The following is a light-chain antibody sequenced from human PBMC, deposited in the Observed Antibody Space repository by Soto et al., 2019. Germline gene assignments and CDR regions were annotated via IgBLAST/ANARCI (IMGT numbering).Light chain of an antibody. CDR3: QQYRSGYT. Sequence: DIVMTQSPDSLAVSLGERATINCKSSQSVLYSSNNKNYLAWYQQKPGQPPKLLIYWASTRESGVPDRFSGSGSGTDFTLTISSLQAEDVAVYYCQQYRSGYTFGQGTKLEIK. J-gene: IGKJ2*01. V-gene: IGKV4-1*01. CDR2: WAS. CDR1: QSVLYSSNNKNY.